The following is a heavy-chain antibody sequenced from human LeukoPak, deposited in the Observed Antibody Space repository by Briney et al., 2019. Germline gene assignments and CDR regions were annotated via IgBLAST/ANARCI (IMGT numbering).Heavy chain of an antibody. CDR1: EFXFSSHW. CDR2: TSGDGSST. CDR3: ARGSNGWSGIDY. D-gene: IGHD6-19*01. J-gene: IGHJ4*02. Sequence: GGSLRLSCVASEFXFSSHWIYWVRRAPGEGLVWVSRTSGDGSSTNYADSVKGRFAISRDNAKNTLYLQMNSLRAEDTSVYYCARGSNGWSGIDYWGQGTLVTVSS. V-gene: IGHV3-74*01.